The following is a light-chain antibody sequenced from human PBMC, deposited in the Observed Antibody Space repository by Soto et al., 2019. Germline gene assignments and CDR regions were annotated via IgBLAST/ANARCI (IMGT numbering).Light chain of an antibody. V-gene: IGLV1-51*01. Sequence: QSVLTQPPSVSAAPGQLVTISCSGSNSNIGSNYVSWYQQRPGTAPKHLIYENNKRPSGIPDRFSGSKSDTSATLGITGLQTGDEADYCCGAWDSSLRAMVFGGGTKLTVL. CDR3: GAWDSSLRAMV. CDR2: ENN. CDR1: NSNIGSNY. J-gene: IGLJ2*01.